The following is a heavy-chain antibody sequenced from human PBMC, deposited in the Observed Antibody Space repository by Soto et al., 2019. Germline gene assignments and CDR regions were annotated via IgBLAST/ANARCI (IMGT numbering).Heavy chain of an antibody. CDR3: ATQSRGGGSGRERSILAVIRA. CDR1: GYSIISVYH. V-gene: IGHV4-38-2*01. D-gene: IGHD2-15*01. Sequence: SETLSLTCAVSGYSIISVYHWAWIRQPPGKRLEWIASIYHTGSTYYTPSLKSRVTISVDTSKNQFSLKLSSVTAADTAVYYCATQSRGGGSGRERSILAVIRAWGRET. J-gene: IGHJ6*03. CDR2: IYHTGST.